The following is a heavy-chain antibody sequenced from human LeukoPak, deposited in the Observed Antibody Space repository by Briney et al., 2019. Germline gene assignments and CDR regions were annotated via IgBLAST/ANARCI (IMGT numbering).Heavy chain of an antibody. V-gene: IGHV4-31*03. Sequence: PSQTLSLTCTVSGGSISSGGYYWNWIRQHPGEGLEWIGYIYYSGSTDYNPSLKSRVILSVDASKNQLSLKLTSVTAADTAVYYCARGIVVAPVFGAFEGWGQGTMVTVSS. CDR1: GGSISSGGYY. CDR3: ARGIVVAPVFGAFEG. D-gene: IGHD2-21*01. J-gene: IGHJ3*01. CDR2: IYYSGST.